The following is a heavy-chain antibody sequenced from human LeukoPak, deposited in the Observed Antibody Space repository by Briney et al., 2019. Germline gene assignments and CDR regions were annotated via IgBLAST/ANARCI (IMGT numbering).Heavy chain of an antibody. V-gene: IGHV3-48*01. D-gene: IGHD3-3*01. CDR2: ISSSSSTI. CDR3: ARGAIRFLEWLLTPTFDY. Sequence: GGSLRLSCAASGFTFSSYSMNWVRQAPGKGLEWVSYISSSSSTIYYVDSVKGRFTISRDNAKNSLYLQMNSLRAEDTAVYYCARGAIRFLEWLLTPTFDYWGQGTLVTVSS. CDR1: GFTFSSYS. J-gene: IGHJ4*02.